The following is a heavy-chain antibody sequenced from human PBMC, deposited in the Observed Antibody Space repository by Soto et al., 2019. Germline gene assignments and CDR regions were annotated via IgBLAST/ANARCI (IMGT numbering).Heavy chain of an antibody. Sequence: GGSLRLSCAASGFTFSSYSMNWVRQAPGKGLEWVSSISSSSSYIYYADSVKGRFTISRDNAKNSLYLQMNSLRAEDTAVYYCAREGPHRGVDDSSERDAFDIWGQGTMVTVSS. J-gene: IGHJ3*02. CDR3: AREGPHRGVDDSSERDAFDI. V-gene: IGHV3-21*01. CDR1: GFTFSSYS. D-gene: IGHD3-22*01. CDR2: ISSSSSYI.